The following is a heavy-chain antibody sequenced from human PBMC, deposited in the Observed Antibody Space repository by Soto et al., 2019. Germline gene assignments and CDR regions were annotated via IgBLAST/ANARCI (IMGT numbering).Heavy chain of an antibody. CDR3: ARDLEVVAATPDY. J-gene: IGHJ4*02. V-gene: IGHV3-21*01. Sequence: GFLRLCCAASGFTFSSYSMNWVRQAPGKGLEWVSSISSSSSYIYYADSVKGRFTISRDNAKNSLYLQMNSLRAEDTAVYYCARDLEVVAATPDYWGQGTLVTVSS. CDR2: ISSSSSYI. D-gene: IGHD2-15*01. CDR1: GFTFSSYS.